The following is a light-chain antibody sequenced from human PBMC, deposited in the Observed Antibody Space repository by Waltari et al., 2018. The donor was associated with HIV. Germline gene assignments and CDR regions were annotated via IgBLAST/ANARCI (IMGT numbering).Light chain of an antibody. V-gene: IGLV4-69*01. J-gene: IGLJ3*02. CDR1: SGYTAYA. CDR3: QTWDTGIRV. Sequence: QLVLTQSASASASLGASVKLTCTLSSGYTAYAIAWHQQQAEKGPRYLMKVNSDGSYSRGDGIPDRFSGSSSEAERYLTISSLRSEDEADYYCQTWDTGIRVFGGGTKLTVL. CDR2: VNSDGSY.